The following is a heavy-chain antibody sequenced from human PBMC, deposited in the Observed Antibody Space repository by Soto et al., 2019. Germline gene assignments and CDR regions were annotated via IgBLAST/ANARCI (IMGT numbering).Heavy chain of an antibody. CDR3: ARSATSADQHFIDS. CDR1: GWIFTFQY. Sequence: QMQLLQSGAEVKKTGSSVKISCRTSGWIFTFQYLHWVRQAPGQGLEWLGWITPYNGAVKYSQRFQDRISTTRSNSLSPLFLELRDLRSEDTVLYYCARSATSADQHFIDSSGQGTLVSVSS. V-gene: IGHV1-45*02. J-gene: IGHJ4*02. D-gene: IGHD2-2*01. CDR2: ITPYNGAV.